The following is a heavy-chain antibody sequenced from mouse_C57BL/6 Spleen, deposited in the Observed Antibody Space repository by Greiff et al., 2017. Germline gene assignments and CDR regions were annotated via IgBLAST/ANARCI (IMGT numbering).Heavy chain of an antibody. CDR3: TRGAYYAPMDY. V-gene: IGHV1-15*01. Sequence: VQLQQSGAELVRPWASVTLSFKASGYTFSDHEMHWVKQTPLHGLEWIGALDPETGGTAYNQKFKGKAILTADKSSSTAYMELRSLTSEDSAVYYCTRGAYYAPMDYWGQGTSVTVSS. D-gene: IGHD1-1*01. J-gene: IGHJ4*01. CDR2: LDPETGGT. CDR1: GYTFSDHE.